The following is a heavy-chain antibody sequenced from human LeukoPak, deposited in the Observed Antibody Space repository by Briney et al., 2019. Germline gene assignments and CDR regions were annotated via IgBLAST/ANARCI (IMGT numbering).Heavy chain of an antibody. J-gene: IGHJ4*02. V-gene: IGHV4-61*02. CDR1: GGSISSGSYY. CDR3: AREETIFGVVIIDY. Sequence: SQTLSLTCTVSGGSISSGSYYWSWIRQPAGKGLEWIGRIYTSGSTNYNPSLKSRVTISVDTSKNQFSLKLSSVTAADTAVYYCAREETIFGVVIIDYWGQGTLVTVSS. D-gene: IGHD3-3*01. CDR2: IYTSGST.